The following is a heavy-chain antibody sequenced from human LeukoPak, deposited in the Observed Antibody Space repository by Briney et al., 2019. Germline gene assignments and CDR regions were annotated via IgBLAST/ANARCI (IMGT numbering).Heavy chain of an antibody. CDR3: ATKGGLTPNTLAM. D-gene: IGHD2-15*01. V-gene: IGHV1-2*02. Sequence: ASVKVSCKGSGYNFTVYYMHWVRQAPGHFLEWMGWMDPNSGDTIYAPKFQGRVSMTRDTSITTAYMELSSLTFDDSAMYYCATKGGLTPNTLAMWGHGTMVTVSS. CDR1: GYNFTVYY. CDR2: MDPNSGDT. J-gene: IGHJ3*01.